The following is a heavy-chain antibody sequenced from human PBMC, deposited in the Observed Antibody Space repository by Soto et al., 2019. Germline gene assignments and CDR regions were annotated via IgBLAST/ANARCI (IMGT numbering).Heavy chain of an antibody. Sequence: QMQLQQSGPGLVKPSGTLSLTCTVSGASVTLSNWWTWIRQSPGRGLDWIGQAYHSGSTHYNPSLETRVTISVDTSKNQFSLTLTSVTDADTAVYYCARATDDYGDAEAVWGQGTSVTVSS. D-gene: IGHD4-17*01. V-gene: IGHV4-4*02. CDR1: GASVTLSNW. CDR3: ARATDDYGDAEAV. CDR2: AYHSGST. J-gene: IGHJ3*01.